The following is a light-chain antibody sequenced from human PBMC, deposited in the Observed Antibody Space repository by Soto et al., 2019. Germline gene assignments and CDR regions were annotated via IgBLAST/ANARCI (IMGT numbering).Light chain of an antibody. CDR3: QHYKSYSRA. CDR1: QSISSW. Sequence: DIPMTQSPSTLSASVGDRVTITCRASQSISSWLAWYRQKPGKAPKLLIYKATTLASGVPLRFSGSGSGTELTLTVSSLQPDDVATYYCQHYKSYSRAFGQGTKV. CDR2: KAT. V-gene: IGKV1-5*03. J-gene: IGKJ1*01.